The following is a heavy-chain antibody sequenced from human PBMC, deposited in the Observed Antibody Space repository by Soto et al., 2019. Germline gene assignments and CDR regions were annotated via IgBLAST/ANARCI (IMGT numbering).Heavy chain of an antibody. CDR1: GFTFDDYA. Sequence: EVQLVESGGGLVQPGRSLRLSCAASGFTFDDYARHWVRQAPGKGLEWVSGISWNSGSIGYADSVKGRFTISRDNAKNSLYLQMNSLRAEDTALYYCGKDAITMVRGVISYYGMDVWGQGTTVTVSS. CDR2: ISWNSGSI. CDR3: GKDAITMVRGVISYYGMDV. J-gene: IGHJ6*02. D-gene: IGHD3-10*01. V-gene: IGHV3-9*01.